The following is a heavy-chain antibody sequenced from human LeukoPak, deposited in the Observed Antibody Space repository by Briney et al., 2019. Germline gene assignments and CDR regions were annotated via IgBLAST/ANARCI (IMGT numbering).Heavy chain of an antibody. CDR3: ATRSYFYHYMDV. Sequence: PSETLSLTCTVSGGSIRSSSYYWGWIRQPPGKGLEWIGNVYYSGSSYCNPSLKSRVTISVNSSKNQFSLKQTSVTAADTAIYYCATRSYFYHYMDVWGKGTTVTVSS. CDR1: GGSIRSSSYY. CDR2: VYYSGSS. J-gene: IGHJ6*03. V-gene: IGHV4-39*01.